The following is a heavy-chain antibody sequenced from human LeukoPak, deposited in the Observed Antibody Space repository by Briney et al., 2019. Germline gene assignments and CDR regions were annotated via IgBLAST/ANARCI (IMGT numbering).Heavy chain of an antibody. V-gene: IGHV4-38-2*01. CDR1: GYSISSGYY. CDR2: IDRSGNR. Sequence: PSETLSLTCAVSGYSISSGYYWGWIRQSPGKGLEWIGSIDRSGNRYYNPSLKSRVTRSVDPSENQFSLQLSSVTAADRALYYCARSGDYIKEGFDYWGQGTLVTVSS. J-gene: IGHJ4*02. CDR3: ARSGDYIKEGFDY. D-gene: IGHD3-22*01.